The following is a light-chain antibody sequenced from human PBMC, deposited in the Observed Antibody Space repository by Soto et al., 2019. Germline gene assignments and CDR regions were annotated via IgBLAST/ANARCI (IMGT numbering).Light chain of an antibody. CDR1: QSVSSN. CDR2: GAS. CDR3: QQYNNGWT. J-gene: IGKJ1*01. V-gene: IGKV3-15*01. Sequence: EIVTTQSPATLSVSPGERATLSCRASQSVSSNLVWYQQKPGQAPRLLIYGASTRATGIPARFSGSGSGTEFTLTISSLQSEDFAVYYCQQYNNGWTFGQGTKVEIK.